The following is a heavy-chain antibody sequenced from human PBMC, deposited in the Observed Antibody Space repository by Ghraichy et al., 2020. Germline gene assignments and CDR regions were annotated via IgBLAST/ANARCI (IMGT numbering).Heavy chain of an antibody. CDR3: ARGRSGWGGPDY. J-gene: IGHJ4*02. V-gene: IGHV1-2*02. CDR2: NNPNSGGT. D-gene: IGHD6-19*01. CDR1: GYNFTGSY. Sequence: ASVKVSCKACGYNFTGSYVYWVRQSPGQGLEWMGWNNPNSGGTNYAQKFQGRVTMTRDTSISTVYMELSRLRSDDTAVYYCARGRSGWGGPDYWGQGTLVTVSS.